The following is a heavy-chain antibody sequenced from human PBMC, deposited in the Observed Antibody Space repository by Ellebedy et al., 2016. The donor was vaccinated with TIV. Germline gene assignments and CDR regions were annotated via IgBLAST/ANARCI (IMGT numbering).Heavy chain of an antibody. D-gene: IGHD6-19*01. CDR3: VRKGSSGWYNVFDL. CDR2: TYYRSKWGN. CDR1: GDSVSSDSAA. V-gene: IGHV6-1*01. J-gene: IGHJ3*01. Sequence: SETLSLXCAISGDSVSSDSAAWNWIRQSPSRGLEWLGRTYYRSKWGNDYAESVKSRITITPDTSKNQFSLQLNSVTPEDTAVYYCVRKGSSGWYNVFDLWGQGTMVTVSS.